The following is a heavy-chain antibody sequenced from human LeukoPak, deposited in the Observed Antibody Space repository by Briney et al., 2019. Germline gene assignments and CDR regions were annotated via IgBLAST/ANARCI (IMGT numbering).Heavy chain of an antibody. CDR3: ARDLAYSSSSFFDY. J-gene: IGHJ4*02. CDR2: ISGSGGST. D-gene: IGHD6-6*01. V-gene: IGHV3-23*01. Sequence: GGSLRLSCAASGFTFSSYAMSWVRQAPGTGLEWVSAISGSGGSTYYADSVKGRFTISRDNSKNTLYLQMNSLRAEDTAVYYCARDLAYSSSSFFDYWGQGTLVTVSS. CDR1: GFTFSSYA.